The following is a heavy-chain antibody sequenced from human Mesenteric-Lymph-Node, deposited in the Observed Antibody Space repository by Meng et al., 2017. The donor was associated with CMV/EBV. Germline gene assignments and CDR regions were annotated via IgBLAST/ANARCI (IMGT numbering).Heavy chain of an antibody. CDR3: ARGQSIAAAGPLDY. J-gene: IGHJ4*02. Sequence: GESLKISCAASGFTFSSYAMHWVRQAPGKGLEWVAVISYDGSNKYYADSVKGRFTISRDNSKNTLYLQMNSLRAEDTAVYYCARGQSIAAAGPLDYWGQGTLVTVSS. D-gene: IGHD6-13*01. CDR2: ISYDGSNK. V-gene: IGHV3-30*04. CDR1: GFTFSSYA.